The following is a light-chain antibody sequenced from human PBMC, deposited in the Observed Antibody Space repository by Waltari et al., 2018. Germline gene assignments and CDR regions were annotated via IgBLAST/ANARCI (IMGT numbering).Light chain of an antibody. CDR2: YDS. V-gene: IGLV3-21*04. Sequence: SYVLTQPPSVSVATGQTARITCGINTLGRRSANRCQQRPGQAPVPVIYYDSDWPSGIPERFSGSNSGDTATLTISRVEAGDEADYYCQVWDSSRAHVVFGGGTRLTVL. CDR1: TLGRRS. J-gene: IGLJ3*02. CDR3: QVWDSSRAHVV.